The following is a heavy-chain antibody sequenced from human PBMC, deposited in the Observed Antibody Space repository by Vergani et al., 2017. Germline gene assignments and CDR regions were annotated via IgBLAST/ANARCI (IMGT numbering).Heavy chain of an antibody. V-gene: IGHV5-51*03. CDR1: GYSFTSYW. D-gene: IGHD5-18*01. Sequence: EVQLVPSGAEVKTPGESLKISCTGSGYSFTSYWIGWVRQMPGKGLEWMGIIYPGDTDTRYSPSFQGQFTISADKSISTAYLQWSSLKASDTAKYYCARLDPQLWLPEGYFDLWGRGTLVTVSS. CDR3: ARLDPQLWLPEGYFDL. J-gene: IGHJ2*01. CDR2: IYPGDTDT.